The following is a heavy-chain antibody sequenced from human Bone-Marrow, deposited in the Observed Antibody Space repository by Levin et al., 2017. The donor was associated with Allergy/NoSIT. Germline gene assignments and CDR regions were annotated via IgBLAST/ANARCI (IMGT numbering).Heavy chain of an antibody. CDR3: TKFESRKNFYYYGMDV. CDR1: GFTFHDYA. Sequence: SLKISCEASGFTFHDYAMHWVRQAPGQGLEWVSGISWDSSSLDYADSVKGRFTISRDNARNSLYLQMNSLRLEDTALYFCTKFESRKNFYYYGMDVWGQGTTVTVSS. D-gene: IGHD3-9*01. V-gene: IGHV3-9*01. J-gene: IGHJ6*02. CDR2: ISWDSSSL.